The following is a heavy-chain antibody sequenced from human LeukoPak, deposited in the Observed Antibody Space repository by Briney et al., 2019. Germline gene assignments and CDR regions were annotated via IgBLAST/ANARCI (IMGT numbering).Heavy chain of an antibody. V-gene: IGHV4-30-2*01. D-gene: IGHD3-22*01. CDR2: IYHSGST. CDR3: ARDPYYYDSSGYYDDYFDY. Sequence: SETLSLTCTVSGGPISSGGYYWSWIRQPPGKGLEWIGYIYHSGSTYYNPSLKSRVTISVDRSKNQFSLKLSSVTAADTAVYYCARDPYYYDSSGYYDDYFDYWGQGTLVTVSS. J-gene: IGHJ4*02. CDR1: GGPISSGGYY.